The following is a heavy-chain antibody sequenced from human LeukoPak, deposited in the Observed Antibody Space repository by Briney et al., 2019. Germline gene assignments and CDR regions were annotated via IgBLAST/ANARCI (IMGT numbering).Heavy chain of an antibody. J-gene: IGHJ4*02. Sequence: ASVKVSCKASGYTFTSYGISWVRQAPGQGLEWMGWISAYNGNTNYAQKLQGRVTMITDTSTSTAYMELRSLRSDDTAVYYCARRGASSSWYTPFDYWGQGTLVTVSS. CDR1: GYTFTSYG. V-gene: IGHV1-18*01. CDR3: ARRGASSSWYTPFDY. D-gene: IGHD6-13*01. CDR2: ISAYNGNT.